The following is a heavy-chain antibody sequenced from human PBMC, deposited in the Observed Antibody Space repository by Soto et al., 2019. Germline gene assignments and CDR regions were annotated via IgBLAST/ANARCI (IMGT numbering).Heavy chain of an antibody. V-gene: IGHV3-23*01. Sequence: PSETLSLTCTVSGGSISSSSYYWGWIRQPPGKGLEWVSVISGSGGDTHYADSVKGRFSISRDNSKNTLYLQMNSLRAEDTAVYYCAKDYYDILTGYGTPLSWGQGTLVTVSS. CDR2: ISGSGGDT. J-gene: IGHJ4*02. CDR1: GGSISSSSYY. D-gene: IGHD3-9*01. CDR3: AKDYYDILTGYGTPLS.